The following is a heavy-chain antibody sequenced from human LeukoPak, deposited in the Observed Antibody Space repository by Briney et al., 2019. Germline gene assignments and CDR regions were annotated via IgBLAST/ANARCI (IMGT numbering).Heavy chain of an antibody. Sequence: GGSLRLSCAASGSTFDDYAMHWVRQAPGKGLEWVSLISGDGDSTYYADSVKGRFTISRDNSKNSLYLQMNSLRTEDTALYYCAKDLADIVEVVSGIDYWGQGTLVTVSS. J-gene: IGHJ4*02. V-gene: IGHV3-43*02. CDR1: GSTFDDYA. CDR3: AKDLADIVEVVSGIDY. CDR2: ISGDGDST. D-gene: IGHD2-15*01.